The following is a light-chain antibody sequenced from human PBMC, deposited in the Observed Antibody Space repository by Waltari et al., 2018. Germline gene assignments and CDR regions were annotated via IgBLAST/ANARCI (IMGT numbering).Light chain of an antibody. CDR3: QAWASGSVV. Sequence: DIVMTQSPDSLAVPLGERATTNCKSSETILFNFNKKHHLTWYQQKAGQPPNLLVFWASTRESGVPDRFSGSGSGTDFTLTISGTQAIDEADYYCQAWASGSVVFGGGTK. V-gene: IGKV4-1*01. CDR1: ETILFNFNKKHH. CDR2: WAS. J-gene: IGKJ4*01.